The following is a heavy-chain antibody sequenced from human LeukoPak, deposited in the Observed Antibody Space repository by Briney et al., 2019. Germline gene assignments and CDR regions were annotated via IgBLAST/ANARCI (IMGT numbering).Heavy chain of an antibody. CDR3: ASKGAGYCHSTNCQGAFDI. J-gene: IGHJ3*02. CDR2: INPNSGGT. Sequence: ASVKVSCKASGYTFTDYYMHWVRQAPGQGLERMGWINPNSGGTNYAQKFQGRVTMTRDTSISTAYMELSRLRSDDTAVYYCASKGAGYCHSTNCQGAFDIWGQGTMVTVSS. D-gene: IGHD2-2*01. V-gene: IGHV1-2*02. CDR1: GYTFTDYY.